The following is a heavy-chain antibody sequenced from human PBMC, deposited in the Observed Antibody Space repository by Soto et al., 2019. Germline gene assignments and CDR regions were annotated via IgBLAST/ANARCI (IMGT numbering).Heavy chain of an antibody. D-gene: IGHD2-21*02. CDR3: ARSIVVVTALDY. CDR2: INAGNGNT. V-gene: IGHV1-3*05. Sequence: QVQLVQSGAEEKKPGASVKVSCKASGYTFTSYAMHWVRQAPGQRLEWMGWINAGNGNTKYSQKFQRRVTITRDTSVSTAYMYLSSLRSEDTDVYYCARSIVVVTALDYWGQGTLVTVSS. J-gene: IGHJ4*02. CDR1: GYTFTSYA.